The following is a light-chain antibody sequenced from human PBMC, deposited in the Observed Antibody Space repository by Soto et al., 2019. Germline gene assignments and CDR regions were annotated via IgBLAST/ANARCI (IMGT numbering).Light chain of an antibody. CDR3: QQSYTTPWT. J-gene: IGKJ1*01. CDR2: GAS. Sequence: DIQMTQSPSSLSSSVGGRVNITCLARETIRVYLNWFQQKPGKAPNLLIYGASSLHGGVPSRFSGSGSGTDFTLTISTLQPEDFATYYCQQSYTTPWTFGQGTSVEIK. CDR1: ETIRVY. V-gene: IGKV1-39*01.